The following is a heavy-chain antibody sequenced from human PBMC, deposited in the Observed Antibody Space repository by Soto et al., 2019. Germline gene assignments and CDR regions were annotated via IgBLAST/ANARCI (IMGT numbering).Heavy chain of an antibody. J-gene: IGHJ5*02. CDR1: GGSISSGDYY. CDR3: ARGRTYYDILTGYPGNWFDP. V-gene: IGHV4-30-4*01. D-gene: IGHD3-9*01. CDR2: IYYSGSI. Sequence: TVSGGSISSGDYYWSWIRQPPGKGLEWIGYIYYSGSIYYNPSLKSRVTISVDTSKNQFSLKLSSVTAADTAVYYCARGRTYYDILTGYPGNWFDPWGQGTLVTVSS.